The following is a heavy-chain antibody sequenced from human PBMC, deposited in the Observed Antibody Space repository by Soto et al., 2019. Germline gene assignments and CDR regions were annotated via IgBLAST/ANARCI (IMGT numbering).Heavy chain of an antibody. Sequence: ASVKVSCKASGYTFTSYAMHWVRQAPGQRLEWMGWINAGNGNTKYSQKFQGRVTITRDTSASTAYMELRSLRSEDTAVYYCARIYSSSSFFYYYGMDVWGQGTTVTVSS. CDR3: ARIYSSSSFFYYYGMDV. V-gene: IGHV1-3*01. CDR2: INAGNGNT. D-gene: IGHD6-6*01. CDR1: GYTFTSYA. J-gene: IGHJ6*02.